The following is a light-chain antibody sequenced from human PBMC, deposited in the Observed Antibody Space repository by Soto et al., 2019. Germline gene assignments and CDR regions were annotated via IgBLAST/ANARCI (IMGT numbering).Light chain of an antibody. V-gene: IGLV2-14*01. CDR3: SSYTSSSTYV. J-gene: IGLJ1*01. Sequence: QSALTQPASVSWSTGQSITIYCTGTSSDVGGYNYVSWYQQHPGKAPKLMIYDVSNRPSGVSNRFSGSKSGNTASLTISGLQAEDEADYYCSSYTSSSTYVFGTGTKVTVL. CDR1: SSDVGGYNY. CDR2: DVS.